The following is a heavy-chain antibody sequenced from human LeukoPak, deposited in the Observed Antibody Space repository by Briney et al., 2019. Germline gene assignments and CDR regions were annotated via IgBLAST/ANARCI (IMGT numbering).Heavy chain of an antibody. Sequence: GGSLRLSCAASGFTFDDYAMHWVRQAPGKGLVWVSRLKSDGSSSSYADSAKGRFTISRDNAKNTLYLQMNSLRAEDTAVYYCARELNDFWSGHQYYYYYYMDVWGKGTTVTVSS. V-gene: IGHV3-74*01. CDR1: GFTFDDYA. D-gene: IGHD3-3*01. J-gene: IGHJ6*03. CDR3: ARELNDFWSGHQYYYYYYMDV. CDR2: LKSDGSSS.